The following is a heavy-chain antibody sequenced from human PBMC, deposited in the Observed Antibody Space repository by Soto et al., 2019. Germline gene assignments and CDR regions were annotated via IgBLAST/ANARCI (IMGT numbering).Heavy chain of an antibody. CDR1: GFTFDDYT. CDR2: ISWDGGST. D-gene: IGHD6-25*01. J-gene: IGHJ6*02. CDR3: AKDGLSGTIASYYYYGIDV. Sequence: GGSLRLSCAASGFTFDDYTMHWVRQAPGKGLEWVSLISWDGGSTYYADSVKGRFTISRDNSKNSLYLQMNSLRTEDTALYYCAKDGLSGTIASYYYYGIDVWGQGPMVTVYS. V-gene: IGHV3-43*01.